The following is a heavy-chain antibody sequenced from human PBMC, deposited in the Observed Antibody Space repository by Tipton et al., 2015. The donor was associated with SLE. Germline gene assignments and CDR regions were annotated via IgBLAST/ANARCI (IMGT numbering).Heavy chain of an antibody. CDR3: ARALQNYFDY. CDR2: IYYSGST. Sequence: TLSLTCTVSGGSISSSSYYWSWIRQPPGKGLEWIGYIYYSGSTYYNPSLKSRVTISVDTSKNQFSLKLSSVTAADTAVYYCARALQNYFDYWGQGTLVTVSS. J-gene: IGHJ4*02. CDR1: GGSISSSSYY. V-gene: IGHV4-31*03.